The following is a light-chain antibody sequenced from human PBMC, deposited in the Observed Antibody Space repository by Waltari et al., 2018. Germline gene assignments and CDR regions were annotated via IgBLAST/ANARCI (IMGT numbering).Light chain of an antibody. Sequence: DIQMTQFPATLSASVGDRVTNTCRASQSISDWLAWFQQKPGKAPKLLIYKASTLHTGVPSRFSGSGSGSEFTLTINSLQADDFATYFCQQYDAYPYTFGQGTKLEI. CDR2: KAS. V-gene: IGKV1-5*03. CDR1: QSISDW. CDR3: QQYDAYPYT. J-gene: IGKJ2*01.